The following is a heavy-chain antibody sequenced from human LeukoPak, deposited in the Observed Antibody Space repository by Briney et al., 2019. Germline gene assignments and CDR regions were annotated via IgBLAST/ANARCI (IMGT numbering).Heavy chain of an antibody. J-gene: IGHJ4*02. V-gene: IGHV4-59*01. D-gene: IGHD4-23*01. CDR3: ASIGGSFDY. CDR2: IYYSGST. CDR1: GGFISSYY. Sequence: SETLSLTCTVSGGFISSYYWSWIRQPPGKGLEWIGYIYYSGSTNYNPSLKSRVTISVDTSKNQFSLKLSSVTAADTAVYYCASIGGSFDYWGQGTLVTVSS.